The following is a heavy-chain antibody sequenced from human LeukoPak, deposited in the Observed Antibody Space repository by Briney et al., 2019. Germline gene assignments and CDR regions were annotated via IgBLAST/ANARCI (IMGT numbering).Heavy chain of an antibody. D-gene: IGHD3-22*01. CDR2: IKQDGTEE. CDR3: ARAPYSSSGYYYYFDY. CDR1: GFSISRYW. V-gene: IGHV3-7*01. Sequence: QPGGSLRLSCAASGFSISRYWMAWLRQVPGKGLQWLANIKQDGTEEYYLDSVRGRFTISRDNAKNSLYLQMNSLRAEDTAVYYCARAPYSSSGYYYYFDYWGQGTLVTVSS. J-gene: IGHJ4*02.